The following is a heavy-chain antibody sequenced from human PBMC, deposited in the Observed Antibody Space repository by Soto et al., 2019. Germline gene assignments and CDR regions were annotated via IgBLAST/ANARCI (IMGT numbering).Heavy chain of an antibody. D-gene: IGHD6-19*01. CDR1: GFTFSSYE. V-gene: IGHV3-48*03. Sequence: GGSLRLSCAASGFTFSSYEMNWVRQAPGKGLEWVSYISSSGSTIYYADSVKGRFTISRDNAKNSLYLQMNSLRAEDTAVYYCARASPSSGWYHYWGQGTLVTVSS. CDR2: ISSSGSTI. CDR3: ARASPSSGWYHY. J-gene: IGHJ4*02.